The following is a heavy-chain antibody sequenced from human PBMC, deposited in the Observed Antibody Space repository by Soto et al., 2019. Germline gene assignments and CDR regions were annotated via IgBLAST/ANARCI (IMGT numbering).Heavy chain of an antibody. CDR3: ARSSYDSSGYYYVSVDY. D-gene: IGHD3-22*01. V-gene: IGHV4-31*03. CDR1: GGSISSGGYY. Sequence: SETLSLTCTVSGGSISSGGYYWSWIRQHPGKGLEWIGYIYYSGSTYYNPSLKSRVTISVDTSKNQFSLKLSSVTAADTAVYYCARSSYDSSGYYYVSVDYWGQGTLVTVSS. CDR2: IYYSGST. J-gene: IGHJ4*02.